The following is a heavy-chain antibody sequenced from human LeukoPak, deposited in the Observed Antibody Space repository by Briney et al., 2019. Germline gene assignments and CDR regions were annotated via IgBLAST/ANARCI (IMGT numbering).Heavy chain of an antibody. CDR2: IRSKANSYAT. V-gene: IGHV3-73*01. Sequence: GGSLRLSCAASGFTFSGSAMHWVRQASGKGLEWVGRIRSKANSYATAYAASVKGRFTISRDDSKNTAYLQMNSLKTEDTAVYYCTTRTPRAYYYYYYMDVWGEGTTVTVSS. J-gene: IGHJ6*03. CDR1: GFTFSGSA. CDR3: TTRTPRAYYYYYYMDV.